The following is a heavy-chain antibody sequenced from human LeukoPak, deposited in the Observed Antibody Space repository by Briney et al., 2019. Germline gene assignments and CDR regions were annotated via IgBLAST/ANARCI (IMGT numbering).Heavy chain of an antibody. CDR3: AGGLPFYYSMSV. V-gene: IGHV3-33*08. CDR1: GFTFSSYA. J-gene: IGHJ6*04. CDR2: VYSDETNQ. D-gene: IGHD3-16*01. Sequence: GGSLRLSCAASGFTFSSYAMSWVRQAPGKGLEWVAVVYSDETNQYYADSVRGRFTISRDTSTKTLYLHMNSLRVDDTAVYYCAGGLPFYYSMSVWGKGTTVTVSS.